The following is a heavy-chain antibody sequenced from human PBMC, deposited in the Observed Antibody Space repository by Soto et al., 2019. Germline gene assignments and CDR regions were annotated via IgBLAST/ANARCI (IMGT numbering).Heavy chain of an antibody. CDR3: ARVAVPAVNWFDP. CDR1: GDTFTSYA. D-gene: IGHD2-2*01. V-gene: IGHV1-3*01. CDR2: INAGNGNT. J-gene: IGHJ5*02. Sequence: GASVKVSCKASGDTFTSYAMHRVRQAPGQRLEWMGWINAGNGNTKYSQKFQGRVTITRDTSASTAYMELSSLRSEDTAVYYCARVAVPAVNWFDPWGQGTLVTVS.